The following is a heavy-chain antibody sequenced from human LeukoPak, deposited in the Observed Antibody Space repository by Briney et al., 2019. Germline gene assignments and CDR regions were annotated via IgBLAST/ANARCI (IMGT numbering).Heavy chain of an antibody. D-gene: IGHD2-21*02. J-gene: IGHJ4*02. CDR1: GYTFTSYD. CDR2: MNPNSGNT. CDR3: ARDPRAYCGGDCYSHFDY. V-gene: IGHV1-8*01. Sequence: ASVKVSCKASGYTFTSYDINWVRQATGQGLEWMGWMNPNSGNTGYAQKFQGRVTMTRNTSISTVYMELSSLRSEDTAVYYCARDPRAYCGGDCYSHFDYWGQGTLVTVSS.